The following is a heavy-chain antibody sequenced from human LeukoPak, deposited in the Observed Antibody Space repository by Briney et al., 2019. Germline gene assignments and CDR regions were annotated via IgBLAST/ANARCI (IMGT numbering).Heavy chain of an antibody. D-gene: IGHD5-12*01. CDR1: GYSISSGYY. J-gene: IGHJ4*02. CDR2: FYRSGNT. V-gene: IGHV4-38-2*01. Sequence: PSETLTLTCAVSGYSISSGYYWTWIRPPPGKGLEDIGIFYRSGNTYCNPSLKSRVTISVDTSKNQFSLKLTSVTAADTAVYYCARHGGHNGYAPVDYWGQGTLVAVSS. CDR3: ARHGGHNGYAPVDY.